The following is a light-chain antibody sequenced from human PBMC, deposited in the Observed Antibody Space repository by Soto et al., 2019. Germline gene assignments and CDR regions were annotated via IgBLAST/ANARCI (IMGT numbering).Light chain of an antibody. Sequence: QSALTQPASVSGSPGQSITISCTGTNSDIGAYVFVSWYQQHPGKAPKLIIYEVSNRPSGVSNRFSGSKSGYTASLTISGLQAEDESHYYCSAFTTDSTVIFGGGTKLT. J-gene: IGLJ2*01. V-gene: IGLV2-14*01. CDR2: EVS. CDR1: NSDIGAYVF. CDR3: SAFTTDSTVI.